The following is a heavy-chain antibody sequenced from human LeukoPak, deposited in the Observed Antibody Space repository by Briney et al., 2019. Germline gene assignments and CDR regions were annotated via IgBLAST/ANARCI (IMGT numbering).Heavy chain of an antibody. Sequence: PGGSLRLSCTASGFTFSSYWMHWVRQAPGKGLVWVSRINNDGSTTNYVDSVKGRFTISRDNAKNTPYLQMNSPRAEDTAKYYCARDPSAVAGYFDYWGQGSLVTVSS. V-gene: IGHV3-74*01. J-gene: IGHJ4*02. CDR1: GFTFSSYW. CDR3: ARDPSAVAGYFDY. CDR2: INNDGSTT. D-gene: IGHD6-19*01.